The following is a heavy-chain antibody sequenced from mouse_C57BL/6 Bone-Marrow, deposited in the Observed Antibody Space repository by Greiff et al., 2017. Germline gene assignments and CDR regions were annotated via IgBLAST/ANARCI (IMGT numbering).Heavy chain of an antibody. V-gene: IGHV1-15*01. CDR1: GYTFTDYE. J-gene: IGHJ1*03. CDR2: IDPETGGT. CDR3: TRDSNYVPWYFDV. Sequence: QVQLQQSGAELVRPGASVTLSCKASGYTFTDYEMHWVKQTPVHGLEWIGAIDPETGGTAYNQKFKGKAILTADKSSSTAYMELRSLTSEDSAVYYCTRDSNYVPWYFDVWGTGTTVTVSS. D-gene: IGHD2-5*01.